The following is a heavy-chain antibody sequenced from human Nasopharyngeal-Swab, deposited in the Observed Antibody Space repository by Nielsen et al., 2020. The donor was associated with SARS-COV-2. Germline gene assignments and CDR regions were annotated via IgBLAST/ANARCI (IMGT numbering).Heavy chain of an antibody. D-gene: IGHD2-8*01. CDR3: ARDGPSGYCTNGVCYSYYMDV. Sequence: GESLKISRAASGFTFSSYGMHWVRQAPGKGLEWVAVIWYEGSNKYYADSVKGRFTISRDNPKNTLYLQMNSLRAEDTAVYYCARDGPSGYCTNGVCYSYYMDVWGKGTTVTVSS. J-gene: IGHJ6*03. CDR1: GFTFSSYG. CDR2: IWYEGSNK. V-gene: IGHV3-33*01.